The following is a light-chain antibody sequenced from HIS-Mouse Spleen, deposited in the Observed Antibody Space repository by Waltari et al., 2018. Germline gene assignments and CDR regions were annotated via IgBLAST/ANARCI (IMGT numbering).Light chain of an antibody. J-gene: IGLJ3*02. Sequence: QSALTQPASVSGSPGQSITISCTGTSSDVGGYNYVSWYQQHPGKAPKLMIYDVSNRPAVVSNRFSGSKSGHTASLTISGLQAEDEADYYCSSYTSSSTWVFGGGTKLTVL. CDR3: SSYTSSSTWV. CDR1: SSDVGGYNY. CDR2: DVS. V-gene: IGLV2-14*03.